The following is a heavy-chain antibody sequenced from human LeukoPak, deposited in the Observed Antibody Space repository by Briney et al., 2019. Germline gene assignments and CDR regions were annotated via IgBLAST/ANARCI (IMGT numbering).Heavy chain of an antibody. CDR3: ARVGFSDYGAFDI. V-gene: IGHV3-30*04. D-gene: IGHD4-17*01. CDR1: GFTFSSYA. J-gene: IGHJ3*02. CDR2: ISYDGSNK. Sequence: GGSLRLSCAASGFTFSSYAMHWVRQAPGKGLEWVAVISYDGSNKKYADSVKGRFTISRVNSQKTLYLQMNSLRAEDAAVYYCARVGFSDYGAFDIWGQGTMVTVSS.